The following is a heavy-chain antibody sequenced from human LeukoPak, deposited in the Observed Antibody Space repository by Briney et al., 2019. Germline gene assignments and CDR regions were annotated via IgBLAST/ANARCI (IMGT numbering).Heavy chain of an antibody. J-gene: IGHJ4*02. D-gene: IGHD2-8*01. V-gene: IGHV4-39*01. CDR2: IYYSGST. CDR1: GGSISRISYY. Sequence: SETLSLTCTVSGGSISRISYYWRWIRQPPGKGLEWIGSIYYSGSTYYNPSLKSRVTISVDTSKNQFSLKLSSVTAADTAVYYSARRLTEYCTNAVCYWFDYWGQGTLVTVSS. CDR3: ARRLTEYCTNAVCYWFDY.